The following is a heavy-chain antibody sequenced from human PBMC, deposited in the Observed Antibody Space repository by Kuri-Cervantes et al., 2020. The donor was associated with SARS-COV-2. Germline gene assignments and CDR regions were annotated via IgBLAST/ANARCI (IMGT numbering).Heavy chain of an antibody. J-gene: IGHJ5*02. CDR3: ARRSAYYTGMRNWFDP. CDR1: GGSFSGYY. Sequence: ESLKISCAVYGGSFSGYYWSWIRQPPGKGLEWIGEINHSGSTNYNPSLKSRVTISVDTSKNQFSLKLSSVTAADTAVYYRARRSAYYTGMRNWFDPWGQGTLVTVSS. D-gene: IGHD3-3*01. CDR2: INHSGST. V-gene: IGHV4-34*01.